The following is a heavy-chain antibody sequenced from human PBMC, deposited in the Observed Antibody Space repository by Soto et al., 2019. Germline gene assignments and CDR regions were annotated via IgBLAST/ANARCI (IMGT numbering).Heavy chain of an antibody. CDR2: IYYNGST. J-gene: IGHJ6*02. V-gene: IGHV4-59*01. CDR1: GGSISSYY. Sequence: PSETLSLTCTVSGGSISSYYWSWIRQPPGKGLEWIGYIYYNGSTNYNPSLKSRVTISVDTSKNQFSLKLSSVTAADTAVYYCARMVRGVRDHYYYGMDVWGQGTTVTVSS. CDR3: ARMVRGVRDHYYYGMDV. D-gene: IGHD3-10*01.